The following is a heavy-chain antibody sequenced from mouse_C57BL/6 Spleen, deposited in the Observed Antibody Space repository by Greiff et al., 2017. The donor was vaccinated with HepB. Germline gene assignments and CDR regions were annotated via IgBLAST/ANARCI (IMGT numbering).Heavy chain of an antibody. Sequence: QVQLQQPGAELVKPGASVKMSCKASGYTFTSYWITWVKQRPGQGLEWIGDIYPGSGSTNYNEKFKSKATLTVDSSSSTAYMQLSSLTSEDSAVYYCFTTVVEYFDVWGTGTTVTVSS. D-gene: IGHD1-1*01. CDR1: GYTFTSYW. CDR2: IYPGSGST. CDR3: FTTVVEYFDV. J-gene: IGHJ1*03. V-gene: IGHV1-55*01.